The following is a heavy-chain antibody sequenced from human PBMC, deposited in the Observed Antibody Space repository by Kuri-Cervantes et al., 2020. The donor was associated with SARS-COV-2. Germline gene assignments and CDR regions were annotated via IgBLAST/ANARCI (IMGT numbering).Heavy chain of an antibody. V-gene: IGHV4-59*05. Sequence: ESLKISCTVSGGSISSYYWSWIRQPPGKGLEWIGSIYYSGSTYYNPSLKSRVTISVDTSKNQFSLKLSSVTAADTAVYYCARSVGGGSYDPVEFDYFDYWGQGTLVTVSS. CDR2: IYYSGST. D-gene: IGHD1-26*01. CDR1: GGSISSYY. CDR3: ARSVGGGSYDPVEFDYFDY. J-gene: IGHJ4*02.